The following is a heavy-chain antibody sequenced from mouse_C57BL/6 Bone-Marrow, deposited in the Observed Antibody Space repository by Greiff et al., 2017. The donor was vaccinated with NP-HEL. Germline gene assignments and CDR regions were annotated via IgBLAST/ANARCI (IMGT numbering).Heavy chain of an antibody. V-gene: IGHV1-80*01. CDR2: IYPGDGDT. J-gene: IGHJ1*03. CDR3: ARGVFDV. Sequence: QVQLQESGAELVKPGASVKISCKASGYAFSSYGMNWVKQRPGKGLEWIGQIYPGDGDTNYNGKFKGKATLTADKSSSTAYMQLSSLTSEDSAVYFCARGVFDVWGTGTTVTVSS. CDR1: GYAFSSYG.